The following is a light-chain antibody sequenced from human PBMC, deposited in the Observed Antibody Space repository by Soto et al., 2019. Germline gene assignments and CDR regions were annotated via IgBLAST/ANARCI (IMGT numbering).Light chain of an antibody. Sequence: DIQMTQSPSTLSASVGERVTITCRASQSIVRWLAWYQQKPGKAPKLLIYDASSLESGVPSRFSGSGSGTEFTLTISSLQPDDFATYYCQQYNSYSRTFGQGTKVEIK. CDR2: DAS. CDR1: QSIVRW. CDR3: QQYNSYSRT. J-gene: IGKJ1*01. V-gene: IGKV1-5*01.